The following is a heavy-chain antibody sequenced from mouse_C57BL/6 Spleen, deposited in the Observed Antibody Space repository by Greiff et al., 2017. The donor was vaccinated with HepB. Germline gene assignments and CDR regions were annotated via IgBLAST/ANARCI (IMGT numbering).Heavy chain of an antibody. Sequence: VQLQQSGPELVKPGASVKISCKASGYAFSSSWMNWVKQRPGKGLEWIGRIYPGDGDTNYNGKFKGKATLTADKSSSTAYMQLSSLTSEDSAVYFCAKDYYGSSPPAMDYWGQGTSVTVSS. CDR3: AKDYYGSSPPAMDY. J-gene: IGHJ4*01. CDR1: GYAFSSSW. V-gene: IGHV1-82*01. CDR2: IYPGDGDT. D-gene: IGHD1-1*01.